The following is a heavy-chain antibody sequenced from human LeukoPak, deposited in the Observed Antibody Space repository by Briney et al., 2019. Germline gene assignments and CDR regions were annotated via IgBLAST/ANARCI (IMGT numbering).Heavy chain of an antibody. J-gene: IGHJ4*02. CDR2: ISRSGSAI. V-gene: IGHV3-11*01. CDR1: GFTFSDYH. CDR3: ARVGDGYNYCFDY. Sequence: GGSLRLSCAASGFTFSDYHMSWIRQAPGKGLEWVSYISRSGSAIYYADSVKGRFTISRDNAKNSLYLQMSSLRAEDTAVYYCARVGDGYNYCFDYWSQGTLVTVSS. D-gene: IGHD5-24*01.